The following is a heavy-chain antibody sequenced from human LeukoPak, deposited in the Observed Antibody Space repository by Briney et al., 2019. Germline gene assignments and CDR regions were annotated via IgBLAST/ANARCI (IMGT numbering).Heavy chain of an antibody. J-gene: IGHJ3*02. CDR1: GFTFSSYG. CDR2: IWYDGSNK. Sequence: PGRSLRLSCAAPGFTFSSYGMHWVRQAPGKGLEWVAVIWYDGSNKYYADSVKGRFTISRDNSKNTLYLQMNSLRAEDTAVYYCAKAHYYGSGNYAFDIWGQGTMVTVSS. CDR3: AKAHYYGSGNYAFDI. D-gene: IGHD3-10*01. V-gene: IGHV3-33*06.